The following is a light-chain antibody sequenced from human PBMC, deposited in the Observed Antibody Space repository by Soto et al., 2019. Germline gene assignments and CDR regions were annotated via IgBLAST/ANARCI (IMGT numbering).Light chain of an antibody. V-gene: IGKV3-20*01. CDR1: QSVSSNY. J-gene: IGKJ2*01. CDR3: QQYGSSPYT. CDR2: AAS. Sequence: EFVLPQSPGTLSLSPGARATLSCRASQSVSSNYLAWYQQKPGQAPRLLIYAASSRATGIPDRFSGSGSGTDFTLTISRLEPEDFAVYYCQQYGSSPYTFGQGTKLEIK.